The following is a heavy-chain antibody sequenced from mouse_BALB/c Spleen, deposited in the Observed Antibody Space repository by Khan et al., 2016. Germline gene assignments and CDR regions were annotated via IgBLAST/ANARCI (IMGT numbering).Heavy chain of an antibody. CDR1: GYTFSTYW. Sequence: QVQLKQSGAELMKPGASVKISCKATGYTFSTYWIEWVKQRPGHGLEWIGEILPGSGSLNYNEKFKGKATFTADTSSNTAYMQLSSLTSEDSAVYYCSRGLGRGYFDYWGQGTTLTVSS. CDR2: ILPGSGSL. J-gene: IGHJ2*01. CDR3: SRGLGRGYFDY. V-gene: IGHV1-9*01.